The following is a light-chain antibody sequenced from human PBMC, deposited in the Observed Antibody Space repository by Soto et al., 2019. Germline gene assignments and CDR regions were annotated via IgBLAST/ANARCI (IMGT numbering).Light chain of an antibody. CDR1: QSLLHSNGYNF. CDR2: LGS. Sequence: DIVMTQSPLSLPVTPGESASISCRSSQSLLHSNGYNFLDWYLQKPGQSPQLLIYLGSNRASGVPDRFSGSGSGTDFTLKISRVEAGDVGVYYCMQALQTPVTFGGGTKVEIK. J-gene: IGKJ4*01. CDR3: MQALQTPVT. V-gene: IGKV2-28*01.